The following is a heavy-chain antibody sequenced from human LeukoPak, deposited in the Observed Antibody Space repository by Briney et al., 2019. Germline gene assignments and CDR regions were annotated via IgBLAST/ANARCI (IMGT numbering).Heavy chain of an antibody. CDR3: ARSEERGSDAFDI. CDR2: ISSSGSTI. V-gene: IGHV3-11*01. CDR1: GFTFSDYY. Sequence: GGSLRLSCAASGFTFSDYYMSWIRQAPGKGLEWVSYISSSGSTIYYADSVKGRFTTSRDNAKNSLYLQMNSLRAEDTAVYYCARSEERGSDAFDIWGQGTMVTVSS. J-gene: IGHJ3*02. D-gene: IGHD1-1*01.